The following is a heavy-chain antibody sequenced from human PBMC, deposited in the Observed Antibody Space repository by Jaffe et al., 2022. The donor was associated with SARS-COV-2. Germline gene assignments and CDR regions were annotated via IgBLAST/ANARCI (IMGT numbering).Heavy chain of an antibody. J-gene: IGHJ4*02. Sequence: EVQLVESGGGLVNPGGSLRLSCEASGFTFSDYSMDWVRQAPGKGLEWVSSISSSGTYIYYADSVKGRFTISRDNAKNSLFLEVNSLRAEDTALYYCARLSDYYDSSGYPDYWGQGTLVTVSA. CDR1: GFTFSDYS. CDR2: ISSSGTYI. D-gene: IGHD3-22*01. CDR3: ARLSDYYDSSGYPDY. V-gene: IGHV3-21*01.